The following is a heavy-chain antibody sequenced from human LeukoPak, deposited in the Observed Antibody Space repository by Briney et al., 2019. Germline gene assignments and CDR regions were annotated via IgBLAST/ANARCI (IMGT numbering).Heavy chain of an antibody. Sequence: SVKVSCKASGGTFSSYAISWVRQAPGQGLEWMEGIIPIFGTANYAQKFQGRVTITTDESTSTAYMELSSLRSEDTAVYYCARGCSSTSCPFDYWGQGTLVTVSS. J-gene: IGHJ4*02. CDR2: IIPIFGTA. CDR3: ARGCSSTSCPFDY. D-gene: IGHD2-2*01. CDR1: GGTFSSYA. V-gene: IGHV1-69*05.